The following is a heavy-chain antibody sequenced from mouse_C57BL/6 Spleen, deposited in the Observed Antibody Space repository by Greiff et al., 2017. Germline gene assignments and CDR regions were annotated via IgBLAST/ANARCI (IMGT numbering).Heavy chain of an antibody. Sequence: VQLQQSGAELVRPGASVKLSCTASGFNIKDDYMHWVKQRPEQGLEWIGWIDPENGDTEYASKFQGTATITADTSSNTAYRQLSSLTSKDTAVYYCTRGCRYYFDYWGQGTTLTVSS. CDR1: GFNIKDDY. J-gene: IGHJ2*01. CDR2: IDPENGDT. V-gene: IGHV14-4*01. D-gene: IGHD6-1*01. CDR3: TRGCRYYFDY.